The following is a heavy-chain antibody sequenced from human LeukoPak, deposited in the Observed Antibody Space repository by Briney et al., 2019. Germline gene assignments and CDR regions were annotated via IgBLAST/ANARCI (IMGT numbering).Heavy chain of an antibody. CDR1: GFTFSSYW. Sequence: PGGSLRLSCAASGFTFSSYWMSWVRQAPGKGLEWVANIKQDGSQKFYVDSVKGRFTISRDNAKNSLYLQMNSLRAEDTAVYYCARAVYYDSSGRLGYWGQGTLVTVSS. J-gene: IGHJ4*02. D-gene: IGHD3-22*01. V-gene: IGHV3-7*01. CDR2: IKQDGSQK. CDR3: ARAVYYDSSGRLGY.